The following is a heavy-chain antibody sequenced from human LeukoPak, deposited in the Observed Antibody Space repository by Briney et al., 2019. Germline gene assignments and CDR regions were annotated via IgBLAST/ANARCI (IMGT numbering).Heavy chain of an antibody. CDR2: INHSGST. J-gene: IGHJ4*02. Sequence: SETLSLTCAVYGGSFSGYYWSWLRQPPGKGLEWIGEINHSGSTNYNPSLKSRVTISVDTSKNQFSLKLSSVTAADTAVYYCARLPSTTMVRGVMDYWGQGTLVTVSS. V-gene: IGHV4-34*01. D-gene: IGHD3-10*01. CDR3: ARLPSTTMVRGVMDY. CDR1: GGSFSGYY.